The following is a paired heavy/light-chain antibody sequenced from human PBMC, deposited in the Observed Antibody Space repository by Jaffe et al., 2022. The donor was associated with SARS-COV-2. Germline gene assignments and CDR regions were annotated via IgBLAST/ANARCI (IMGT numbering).Heavy chain of an antibody. J-gene: IGHJ5*02. V-gene: IGHV4-39*01. CDR2: IYYSGST. Sequence: QLQLQESGPGLVKPSETLSLTCTVSGGSISSSSYYWGWIRQPPGKGLEWIGSIYYSGSTYYNPSLKSRVTISVDTSKNQFSLKLSSVTAADTAVYYCARNIVATQYNWFDPWGQGTLVTVSS. D-gene: IGHD5-12*01. CDR1: GGSISSSSYY. CDR3: ARNIVATQYNWFDP.
Light chain of an antibody. CDR3: NSRDSSGNLVV. CDR1: SLRSYY. J-gene: IGLJ2*01. CDR2: GKN. Sequence: SSELTQDPAVSVALGQTVRITCQGDSLRSYYASWYQQKPGQAPVLVIYGKNNRPSGIPDRFSGSSSGNTASLTITGAQAEDEADYYCNSRDSSGNLVVFGGGTKLTVL. V-gene: IGLV3-19*01.